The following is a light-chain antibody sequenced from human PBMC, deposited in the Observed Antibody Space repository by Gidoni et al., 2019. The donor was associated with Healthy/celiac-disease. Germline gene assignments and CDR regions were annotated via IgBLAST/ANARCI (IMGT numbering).Light chain of an antibody. CDR1: QSISSY. Sequence: EIQMTQSPSSLSASVGDRVTITCRASQSISSYLNWYQQKPGKAPKLLIYAASSLQSGVPSRFSGSGSGTDFPLTISSLQPEDFATYYCQQSYSTPITFGQGTRLEIK. J-gene: IGKJ5*01. V-gene: IGKV1-39*01. CDR2: AAS. CDR3: QQSYSTPIT.